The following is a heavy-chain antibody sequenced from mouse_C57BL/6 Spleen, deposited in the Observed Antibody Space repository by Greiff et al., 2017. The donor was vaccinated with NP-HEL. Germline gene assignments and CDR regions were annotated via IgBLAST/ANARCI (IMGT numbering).Heavy chain of an antibody. V-gene: IGHV3-6*01. J-gene: IGHJ1*03. Sequence: EVQRVESGPGLVKPSQSLSLTCSVTGYSITSGYYWNWIRQFPGNKLEWMGYISYDGSNNYNPSLKNRISITRDTSKNQFFLKLNSVTTEDTATYYCATTTVDWYFDVWGTGTTVTVSS. CDR2: ISYDGSN. D-gene: IGHD1-1*01. CDR1: GYSITSGYY. CDR3: ATTTVDWYFDV.